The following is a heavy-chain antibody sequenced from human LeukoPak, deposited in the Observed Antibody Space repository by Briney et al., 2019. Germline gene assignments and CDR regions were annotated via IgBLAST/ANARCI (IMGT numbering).Heavy chain of an antibody. CDR1: GFTFSRYA. J-gene: IGHJ4*02. Sequence: GGSLRLSCVASGFTFSRYAMDWVRQAPGKGLQWVSTISGSGGSTYDADSVKGRVTISRDNSKNTLYLQMNNLRAEDTAVYYCAKATTFGGRDYFDYWGQGTLVTVSS. CDR3: AKATTFGGRDYFDY. D-gene: IGHD3-16*01. V-gene: IGHV3-23*01. CDR2: ISGSGGST.